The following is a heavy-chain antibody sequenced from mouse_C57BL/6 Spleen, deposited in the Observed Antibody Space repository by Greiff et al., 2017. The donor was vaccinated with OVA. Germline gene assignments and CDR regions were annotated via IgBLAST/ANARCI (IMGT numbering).Heavy chain of an antibody. CDR3: ARVCGSSPYYFDY. J-gene: IGHJ2*01. Sequence: EVKLVESEGGLVQPGSSMKLSCTASGFTFSDYYMAWVRQVPEKGLEWVANINYDGSSTYYLDSLKSRFIISRDNAKNILYLQMSSLKSEDTATYYCARVCGSSPYYFDYWGQGTTLTVSS. D-gene: IGHD1-1*01. V-gene: IGHV5-16*01. CDR2: INYDGSST. CDR1: GFTFSDYY.